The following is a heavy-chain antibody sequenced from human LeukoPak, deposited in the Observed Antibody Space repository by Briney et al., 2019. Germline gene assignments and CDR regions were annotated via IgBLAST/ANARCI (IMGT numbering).Heavy chain of an antibody. CDR1: GGSISSYY. Sequence: PSETLSLTCTVSGGSISSYYWSWIRQPPGKGLEWLGYIYYSGSTNYNPSLKSRVTISVDTSKNRFSLKLSSVTAADTAVYYCARAAEVGDYYYYYRDVWGKGTTVTVSS. J-gene: IGHJ6*03. D-gene: IGHD3-16*01. CDR3: ARAAEVGDYYYYYRDV. V-gene: IGHV4-59*01. CDR2: IYYSGST.